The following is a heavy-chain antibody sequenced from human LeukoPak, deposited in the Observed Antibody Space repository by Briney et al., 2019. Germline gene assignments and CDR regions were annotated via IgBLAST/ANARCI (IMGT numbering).Heavy chain of an antibody. V-gene: IGHV4-59*01. CDR2: ISYRGIT. CDR3: ARDIGSQMATISDWFDP. CDR1: GGSISSGY. Sequence: SETLSLTCAVSGGSISSGYWIWIRQPPGKGLEWVGDISYRGITNYNPYLESRVTISADTSKSQFSLKLRSVTAADTAVYYCARDIGSQMATISDWFDPWGQGLLVTVSS. J-gene: IGHJ5*02. D-gene: IGHD5-24*01.